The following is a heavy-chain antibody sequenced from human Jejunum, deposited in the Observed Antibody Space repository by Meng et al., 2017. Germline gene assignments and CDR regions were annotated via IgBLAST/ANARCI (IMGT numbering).Heavy chain of an antibody. D-gene: IGHD3-3*01. CDR3: ANRFV. J-gene: IGHJ4*02. V-gene: IGHV3-66*02. CDR1: GFSVSSDF. Sequence: GGSLRLSCAASGFSVSSDFMIWVRQAPGKGLEWVSMIHRTAGTFFAESVKGRFTISRDNSKNTLYLQMDSLRTEDTDVYYCANRFVWGLGTLVTVSS. CDR2: IHRTAGT.